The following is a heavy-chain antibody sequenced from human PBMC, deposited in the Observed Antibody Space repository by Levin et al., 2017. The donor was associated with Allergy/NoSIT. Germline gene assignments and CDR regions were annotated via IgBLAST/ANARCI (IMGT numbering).Heavy chain of an antibody. CDR1: GFSVGTYG. CDR3: VRGVYGVGAIGADF. CDR2: IWSDGRHK. Sequence: GGSLRLSCTASGFSVGTYGMHWVRQAPGKGLNWVAVIWSDGRHKSYAESVKGRFTISRDTSNNTLSLHMTSLRDEDTAVYHCVRGVYGVGAIGADFWGQGTPVTVSS. V-gene: IGHV3-33*01. D-gene: IGHD1-26*01. J-gene: IGHJ4*02.